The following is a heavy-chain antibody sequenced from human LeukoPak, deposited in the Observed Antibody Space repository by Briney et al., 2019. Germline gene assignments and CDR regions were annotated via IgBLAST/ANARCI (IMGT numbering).Heavy chain of an antibody. D-gene: IGHD6-19*01. V-gene: IGHV1-46*01. CDR3: ARARKTYSSGWHDHAFDI. CDR1: GYTFTSYY. CDR2: INPSGGST. Sequence: ASVKVSCKASGYTFTSYYMHWVRQAPGQGLEWMGIINPSGGSTSCAQKFQGRVTMTRDTSTSTVYMELSSLRSEDTAVYYCARARKTYSSGWHDHAFDIWGQGTMVTVSS. J-gene: IGHJ3*02.